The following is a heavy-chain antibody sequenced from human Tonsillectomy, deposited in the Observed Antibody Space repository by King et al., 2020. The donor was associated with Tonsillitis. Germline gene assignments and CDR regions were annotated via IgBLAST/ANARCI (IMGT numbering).Heavy chain of an antibody. V-gene: IGHV4-39*01. CDR1: GGSISSSSYY. Sequence: LQESGPGLVKPSETLSLTCTVSGGSISSSSYYWGWIRQPPGKGLEWIGSIYNSGSTYYNPSLKSRVTISVDTSKNQFSLKLSSVTAADTAVYYCARSPTTWYYYGGSGLYYFDYWGQGTLVTVSS. D-gene: IGHD3-22*01. CDR2: IYNSGST. J-gene: IGHJ4*02. CDR3: ARSPTTWYYYGGSGLYYFDY.